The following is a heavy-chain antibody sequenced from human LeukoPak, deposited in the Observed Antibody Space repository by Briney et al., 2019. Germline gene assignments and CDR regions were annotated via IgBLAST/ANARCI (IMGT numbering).Heavy chain of an antibody. D-gene: IGHD6-6*01. CDR3: AAGSQSAALIK. J-gene: IGHJ4*02. V-gene: IGHV4-4*07. Sequence: SETLSLTCTVSGGSISSYYWSWIRQPAGQGLEWIGRMYTSGETNYNPTLKSRDTISLDTSKNQFSLRLSSVTAADTAVYYCAAGSQSAALIKWGQGTLVTVSS. CDR1: GGSISSYY. CDR2: MYTSGET.